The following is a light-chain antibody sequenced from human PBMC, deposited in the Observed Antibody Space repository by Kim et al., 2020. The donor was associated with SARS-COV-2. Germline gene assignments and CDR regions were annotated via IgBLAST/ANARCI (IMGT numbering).Light chain of an antibody. CDR1: QSISSW. J-gene: IGKJ3*01. Sequence: DIQMTRSPSTLSASVGDRVTITCRASQSISSWLAWYQQKPGKAPKLLIYKASSLESGVPSRFSGSGSGTEFTLTISSLQPDDFATYYCQQYSSYFFTFGPGTKVDIK. CDR2: KAS. V-gene: IGKV1-5*03. CDR3: QQYSSYFFT.